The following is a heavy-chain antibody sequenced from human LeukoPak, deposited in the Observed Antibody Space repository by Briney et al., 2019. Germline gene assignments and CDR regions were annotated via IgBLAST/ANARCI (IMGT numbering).Heavy chain of an antibody. CDR1: GGSFSGYY. Sequence: SETLSLTCAVYGGSFSGYYWSWIRQPPGKGLEGIGEINHSGSTNYNPSLKSRVTISVDTSKNQFSLKLSSVTAADTAVYYCANIGYCSGGSCYRYGMDVWGKGPTVTVPS. CDR3: ANIGYCSGGSCYRYGMDV. CDR2: INHSGST. D-gene: IGHD2-15*01. V-gene: IGHV4-34*01. J-gene: IGHJ6*04.